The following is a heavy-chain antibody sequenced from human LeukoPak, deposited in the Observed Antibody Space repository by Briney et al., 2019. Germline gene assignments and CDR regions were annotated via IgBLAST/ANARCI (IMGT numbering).Heavy chain of an antibody. J-gene: IGHJ4*02. CDR1: GYTFTSYY. V-gene: IGHV1-46*01. CDR3: ASEDIVVVPAARALDY. D-gene: IGHD2-2*01. Sequence: ASVTVSYKASGYTFTSYYMHWVRQAPGQGLEWMGIINPSGGSTSYAQKFQGRVTMTRDTSMSTVYMELSSLRSEDTAVYYCASEDIVVVPAARALDYWGQGTLVTVSS. CDR2: INPSGGST.